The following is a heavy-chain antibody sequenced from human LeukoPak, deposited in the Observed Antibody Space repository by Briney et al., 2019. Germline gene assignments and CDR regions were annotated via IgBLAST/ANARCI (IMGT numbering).Heavy chain of an antibody. J-gene: IGHJ4*02. CDR1: GFIFSSDS. CDR3: ATLYGGSLDY. V-gene: IGHV3-21*01. Sequence: GGSLRLSCATSGFIFSSDSMIWVRQAPGKGLEWVSSISSTGAYIYYADSLKGRFTISRDNAKNSLYLQMNSLRADDTAVYYCATLYGGSLDYWGQGTLVTVSS. CDR2: ISSTGAYI. D-gene: IGHD5-12*01.